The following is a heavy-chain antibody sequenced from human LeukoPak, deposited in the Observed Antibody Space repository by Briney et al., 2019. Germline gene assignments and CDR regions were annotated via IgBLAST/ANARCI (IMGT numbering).Heavy chain of an antibody. CDR1: GFTFRNYA. V-gene: IGHV3-30*04. CDR3: ARDQLYCTGGICYFDY. D-gene: IGHD2-8*02. CDR2: ISYDGRNK. Sequence: GGSLRLSCAASGFTFRNYAMHWVRQAPGKGLEWVAVISYDGRNKYYADSVKGRFIISRDNPKNTLYLQMNSLRTEDTAVYYCARDQLYCTGGICYFDYWGQGTLVTVSS. J-gene: IGHJ4*02.